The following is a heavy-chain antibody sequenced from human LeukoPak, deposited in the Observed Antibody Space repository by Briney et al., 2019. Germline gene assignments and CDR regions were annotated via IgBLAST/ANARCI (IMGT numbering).Heavy chain of an antibody. D-gene: IGHD3-3*01. CDR1: GYTFTSYY. Sequence: ASVKVSCKASGYTFTSYYMSWVRQAPGQGLEWMGIINPSGGSTTYTQKFQGRVTMTRDTSTRIVYMELSSLKSEDTAVYYCARDWGYYDFWSGPDAFDIWGQGTMVTVSS. V-gene: IGHV1-46*01. J-gene: IGHJ3*02. CDR2: INPSGGST. CDR3: ARDWGYYDFWSGPDAFDI.